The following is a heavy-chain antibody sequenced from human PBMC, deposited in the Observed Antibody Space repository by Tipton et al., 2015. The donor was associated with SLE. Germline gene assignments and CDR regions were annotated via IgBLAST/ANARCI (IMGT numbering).Heavy chain of an antibody. CDR3: ARDMTTVTGGYYYGMDV. Sequence: TLSLTCAVYGGSFSGYYWSWIRQPPGKGLEWIGEINHSGSTNYNPSLKSRVTISVDTSKNQFSLKLSSVTAADTAVYYCARDMTTVTGGYYYGMDVWGQGTTVTVSS. V-gene: IGHV4-34*01. D-gene: IGHD4-17*01. CDR1: GGSFSGYY. J-gene: IGHJ6*02. CDR2: INHSGST.